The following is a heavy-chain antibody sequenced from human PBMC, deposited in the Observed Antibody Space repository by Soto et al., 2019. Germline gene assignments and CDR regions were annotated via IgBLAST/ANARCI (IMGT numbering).Heavy chain of an antibody. D-gene: IGHD5-18*01. CDR2: ISSGSGTI. V-gene: IGHV3-48*02. CDR1: GFTFSTYT. CDR3: ARGGANTPMAPH. J-gene: IGHJ4*02. Sequence: CSAAGFTFSTYTMNWVRPAPGKGLEWVSYISSGSGTIYYADSVKGRFTISRDNAKNSLYLQMNSLRDEDTAVYYCARGGANTPMAPHWGQGTLVTVSS.